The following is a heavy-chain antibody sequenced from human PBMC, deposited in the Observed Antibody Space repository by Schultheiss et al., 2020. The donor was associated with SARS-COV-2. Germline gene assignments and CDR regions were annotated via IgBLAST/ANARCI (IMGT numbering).Heavy chain of an antibody. CDR1: GGSISSYY. D-gene: IGHD4-11*01. J-gene: IGHJ4*02. CDR2: INHSGST. Sequence: SETLSLTCTVSGGSISSYYWGWIRQPPGKGLEWIGEINHSGSTNYNPSLKSRVTISVDTSKNQFSLKLSSVTAADTAVYYCARDDYSNYPGDYWGQGTLVTVSS. CDR3: ARDDYSNYPGDY. V-gene: IGHV4-34*01.